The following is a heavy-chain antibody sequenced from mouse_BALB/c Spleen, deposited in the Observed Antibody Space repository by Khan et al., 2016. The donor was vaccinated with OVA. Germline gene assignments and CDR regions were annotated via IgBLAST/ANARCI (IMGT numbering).Heavy chain of an antibody. V-gene: IGHV2-9*02. CDR3: ARGMDY. CDR1: GFSLSSHG. Sequence: QVQLKESGPGLVAPSQSLSITCTVSGFSLSSHGVHWVRQPPGKGLEWLGVIWAGGNAHYNSALMSRPSISQDHSKSQVFLKMNSLQTDDTAMYYCARGMDYWGQGTSVTVSS. J-gene: IGHJ4*01. CDR2: IWAGGNA.